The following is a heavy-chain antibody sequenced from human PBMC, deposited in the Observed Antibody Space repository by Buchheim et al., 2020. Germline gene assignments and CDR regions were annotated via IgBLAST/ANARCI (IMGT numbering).Heavy chain of an antibody. CDR1: GFTFSSYA. D-gene: IGHD3-22*01. Sequence: QVQLVESGGGVVQPGRSLRLSCAASGFTFSSYAMHWVRQAPGKGLEWVAVISYDGSNKYYADSVKGRFTISRDNSKNTLYLQMNSLRAEDTAVYYCARDRCDYYDSSGYRWFDPWGQGTL. J-gene: IGHJ5*02. CDR3: ARDRCDYYDSSGYRWFDP. CDR2: ISYDGSNK. V-gene: IGHV3-30*04.